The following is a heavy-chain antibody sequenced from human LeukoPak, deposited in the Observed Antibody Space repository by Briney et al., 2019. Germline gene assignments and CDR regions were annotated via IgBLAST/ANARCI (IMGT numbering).Heavy chain of an antibody. CDR3: ARKRPAYGDLLDY. V-gene: IGHV1-2*02. CDR2: INPNSGGT. CDR1: GYTFTGYY. Sequence: ASVKVSCKASGYTFTGYYMHWVRQAPGQGLEWMGWINPNSGGTNYAQKFQGRVTMTRDTSISTAYMQLSRLRSDDTAVYYCARKRPAYGDLLDYWGQRLLVTVSS. J-gene: IGHJ4*02. D-gene: IGHD4-17*01.